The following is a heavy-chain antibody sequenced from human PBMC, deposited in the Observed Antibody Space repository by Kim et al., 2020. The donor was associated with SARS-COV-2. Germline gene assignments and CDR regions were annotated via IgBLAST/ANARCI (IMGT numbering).Heavy chain of an antibody. CDR3: AKDAPYYDILTGMDV. Sequence: DSVKGRFTISRDNAKNSLYLQMNSLRAEDTALCYCAKDAPYYDILTGMDVWGQGTTVTVSS. D-gene: IGHD3-9*01. V-gene: IGHV3-9*01. J-gene: IGHJ6*02.